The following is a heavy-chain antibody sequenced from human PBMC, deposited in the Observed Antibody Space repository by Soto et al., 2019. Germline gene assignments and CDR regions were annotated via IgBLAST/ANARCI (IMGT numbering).Heavy chain of an antibody. J-gene: IGHJ6*03. Sequence: QVQLVQSGAEVKKPGASVKVSCKASGYSFTSHGISWVRQAPGQGLEGMAWISASNGDTNYAQKFQGRVTVTTDTSTSTGYMELRSLRSDGTVVYYCAKIVRGCNIDYCHYMHVGGKGTTVTASS. CDR1: GYSFTSHG. V-gene: IGHV1-18*01. D-gene: IGHD3-10*01. CDR2: ISASNGDT. CDR3: AKIVRGCNIDYCHYMHV.